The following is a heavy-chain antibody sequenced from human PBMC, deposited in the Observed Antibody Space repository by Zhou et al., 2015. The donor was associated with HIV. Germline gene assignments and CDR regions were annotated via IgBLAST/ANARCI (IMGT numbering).Heavy chain of an antibody. J-gene: IGHJ4*02. CDR2: ITWNSREV. V-gene: IGHV3-9*01. Sequence: EVQLVESGGGLAQPGRSLRLSCGASGFTFDDYAMHWVRQAPGKGLEWVSGITWNSREVAYADSVKGRFTISRDNSRNSLYLQMNSLRTEDTALYYCAKDDLPSGTGAIDSWGQGTLVTVSS. CDR1: GFTFDDYA. CDR3: AKDDLPSGTGAIDS. D-gene: IGHD6-13*01.